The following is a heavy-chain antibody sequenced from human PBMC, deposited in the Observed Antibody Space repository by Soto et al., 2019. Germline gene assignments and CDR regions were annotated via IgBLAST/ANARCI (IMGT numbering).Heavy chain of an antibody. CDR3: VSYRGYVHASVPYF. J-gene: IGHJ4*02. V-gene: IGHV3-30*03. D-gene: IGHD3-10*01. CDR2: ISYDVSLQ. CDR1: GFAFSSYG. Sequence: QAQLVDSGVGVFQPGRSLRLSCAASGFAFSSYGMHWVRHAPGTGLEWVAVISYDVSLQHYSDSVKGLFTISRVNSKKMVLLQMSSLRAEDTALYYCVSYRGYVHASVPYFWCQGTLVSVSS.